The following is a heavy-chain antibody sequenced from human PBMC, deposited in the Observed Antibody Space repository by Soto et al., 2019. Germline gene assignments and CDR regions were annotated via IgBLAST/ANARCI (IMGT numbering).Heavy chain of an antibody. CDR2: ISSSSSYI. CDR1: GFTFSSYS. V-gene: IGHV3-21*01. J-gene: IGHJ4*02. D-gene: IGHD3-10*02. Sequence: EVQLVESGGGLVKPGGSLRLSCAASGFTFSSYSMNWVRQAPGKGLEWVSSISSSSSYIYYADSVKGRFTISRDNAKNSLYLQMNSLRAEDTAVYYCARDVRHGDTPFFDYWGQGTLVTVSS. CDR3: ARDVRHGDTPFFDY.